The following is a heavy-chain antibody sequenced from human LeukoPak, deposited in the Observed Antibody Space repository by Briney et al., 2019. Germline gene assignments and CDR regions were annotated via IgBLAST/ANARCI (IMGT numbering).Heavy chain of an antibody. J-gene: IGHJ4*02. D-gene: IGHD6-19*01. CDR2: ISSSGSTI. Sequence: GGSLRLSCAASGFTFSSYEMNWVRQAPGKGLEWVSYISSSGSTIYYADSVKGRFTISRDNAKNSLYLQMNSLRTEDTAVYYCAREGIAVAVNFDYWGQGTLVTVSS. CDR3: AREGIAVAVNFDY. V-gene: IGHV3-48*03. CDR1: GFTFSSYE.